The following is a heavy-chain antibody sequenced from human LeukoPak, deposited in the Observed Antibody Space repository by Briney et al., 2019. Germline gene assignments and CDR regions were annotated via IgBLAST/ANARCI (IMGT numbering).Heavy chain of an antibody. J-gene: IGHJ5*01. V-gene: IGHV3-23*01. D-gene: IGHD4-17*01. CDR3: ARGAYGDSDS. CDR2: ISAGADST. Sequence: PGGSLRLSCAAPAFTFSIYAMSWVRQAPGKGLEWVSAISAGADSTYYADSVQGRFTISRDNSKNTLHLQMSGLRAEDTAVYFCARGAYGDSDSWGQGTLVTVSS. CDR1: AFTFSIYA.